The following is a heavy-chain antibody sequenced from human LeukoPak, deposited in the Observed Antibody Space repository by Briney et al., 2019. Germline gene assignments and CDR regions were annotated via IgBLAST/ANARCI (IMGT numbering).Heavy chain of an antibody. D-gene: IGHD3-10*01. CDR1: GFTFDDYG. V-gene: IGHV3-20*01. Sequence: SGGSLRLSCAASGFTFDDYGMSWVRQAPGKGLEWVSGINWNGGSTGYADSVKGRFTISRDNAKNSLYLQMNSLRAEDTALYHCARGVLWSHGYYYGMDVWGQGTTVTVSS. J-gene: IGHJ6*02. CDR3: ARGVLWSHGYYYGMDV. CDR2: INWNGGST.